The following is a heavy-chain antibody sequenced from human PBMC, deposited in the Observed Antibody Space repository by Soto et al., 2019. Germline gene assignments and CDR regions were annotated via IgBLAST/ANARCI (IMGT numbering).Heavy chain of an antibody. D-gene: IGHD3-22*01. CDR1: GFTFSSYA. CDR2: ISGSGGST. Sequence: EVQLLESGGGVVQPGGSLRLSCAASGFTFSSYAMSWVRQAPGQGLEWVSAISGSGGSTYYADSVKGRFTISRDNSKNTLYLQMNSLRAEDTAVYYWAKVLIVVVPPRLFDYGGQGTLVTVSS. CDR3: AKVLIVVVPPRLFDY. J-gene: IGHJ4*02. V-gene: IGHV3-23*01.